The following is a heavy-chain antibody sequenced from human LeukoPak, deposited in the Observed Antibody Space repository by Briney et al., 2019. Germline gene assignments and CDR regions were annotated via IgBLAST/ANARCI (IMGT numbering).Heavy chain of an antibody. CDR2: IWYDGSNK. V-gene: IGHV3-33*06. D-gene: IGHD3-3*01. CDR1: GFTFSSYG. CDR3: AKDWDSWSGYSAFDI. J-gene: IGHJ3*02. Sequence: PGRSLRLSCAASGFTFSSYGMYWVRQAPGKGLEWVAVIWYDGSNKYYADSVKGRFTISRDNSKNTLYLQMNSLRAEDTAVYYCAKDWDSWSGYSAFDIWGQGTMVTVSS.